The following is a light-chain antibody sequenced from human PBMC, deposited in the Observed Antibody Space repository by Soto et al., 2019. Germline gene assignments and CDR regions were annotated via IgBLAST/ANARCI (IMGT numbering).Light chain of an antibody. CDR2: DVS. J-gene: IGKJ1*01. CDR1: QSVSSAY. CDR3: QQYGSSPET. Sequence: EIALTQSPDTLSLSTGAEAPLSCLASQSVSSAYLAWYQQKPGQAPRLLIYDVSSRATGIPDRFSGSGSGTDFTLTVSRLEPEDFAVYYCQQYGSSPETFGQGTKVDI. V-gene: IGKV3-20*01.